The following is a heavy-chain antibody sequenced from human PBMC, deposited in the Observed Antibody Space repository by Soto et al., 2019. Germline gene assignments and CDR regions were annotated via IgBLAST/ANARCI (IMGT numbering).Heavy chain of an antibody. CDR1: GFSFGDYA. Sequence: PGGSLRLSCTTSGFSFGDYALSWVRQAPGKGLEWVGFIRRNAYGGTTDYAASVKGRFTSSRDDSNSIAYLQMNGLRTEDTALYYGTRASSLDFDFWGQGTLVTVSS. D-gene: IGHD3-16*01. CDR3: TRASSLDFDF. CDR2: IRRNAYGGTT. V-gene: IGHV3-49*04. J-gene: IGHJ4*02.